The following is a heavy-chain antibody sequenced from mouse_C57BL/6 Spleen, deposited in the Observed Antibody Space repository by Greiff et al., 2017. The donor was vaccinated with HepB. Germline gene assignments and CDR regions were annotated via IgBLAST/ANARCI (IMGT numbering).Heavy chain of an antibody. V-gene: IGHV1-9*01. CDR2: ILPGSGST. Sequence: VQLQQSGAELMKPGASVKLSCKATGYTFTGYWIEWVKQRPGHGLEWIGEILPGSGSTNYNEKFKGKATFTADTSSNTAYMQLSSLTTEDSANYYCAIPDSSGYYYYAMDYWGQGTSVTVSS. D-gene: IGHD3-2*02. CDR1: GYTFTGYW. J-gene: IGHJ4*01. CDR3: AIPDSSGYYYYAMDY.